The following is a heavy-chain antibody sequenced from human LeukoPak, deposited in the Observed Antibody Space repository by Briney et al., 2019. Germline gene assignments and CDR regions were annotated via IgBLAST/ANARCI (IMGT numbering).Heavy chain of an antibody. J-gene: IGHJ3*02. CDR1: GGSVSSGSYY. CDR2: IYYSGST. D-gene: IGHD1-26*01. V-gene: IGHV4-61*01. Sequence: PSETLSLTCTVSGGSVSSGSYYWSWIQQPPGPGLEWIGYIYYSGSTNYNPSLKSRVTISVDTSKNQFSLKLSSVTAADTAVYYCARVGATYDAFDIWGQGTMVTVSS. CDR3: ARVGATYDAFDI.